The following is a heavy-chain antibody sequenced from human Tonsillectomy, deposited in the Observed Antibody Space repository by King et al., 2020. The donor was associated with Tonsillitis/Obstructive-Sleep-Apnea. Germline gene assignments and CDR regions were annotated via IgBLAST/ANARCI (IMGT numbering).Heavy chain of an antibody. J-gene: IGHJ4*02. Sequence: VQLVESGGGLVKPGGSLRLSCAASGFTFSNAWMNWVRQAPGKGLEWVGRIKSKTDGGTTDYAEPGKGRFTISRDDSKNTLYLQMNRLKTADTVVYYCTTNGKYCSSSSGYQFYYWGQGALVTVSS. CDR2: IKSKTDGGTT. D-gene: IGHD2-2*01. CDR3: TTNGKYCSSSSGYQFYY. CDR1: GFTFSNAW. V-gene: IGHV3-15*07.